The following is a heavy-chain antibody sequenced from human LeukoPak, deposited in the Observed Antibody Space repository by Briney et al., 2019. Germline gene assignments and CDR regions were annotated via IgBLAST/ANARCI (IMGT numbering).Heavy chain of an antibody. Sequence: GGSLRLSCAASGFTFTSYTMNWVRQAPGKGLEWVSSISSSSTYINYADSVKGRFTISRDNAKNSLYLQMNSLRAEDTAVYYCARDRSPGNFDYWGQGTLVTVSS. CDR3: ARDRSPGNFDY. J-gene: IGHJ4*02. CDR1: GFTFTSYT. D-gene: IGHD3-10*01. CDR2: ISSSSTYI. V-gene: IGHV3-21*01.